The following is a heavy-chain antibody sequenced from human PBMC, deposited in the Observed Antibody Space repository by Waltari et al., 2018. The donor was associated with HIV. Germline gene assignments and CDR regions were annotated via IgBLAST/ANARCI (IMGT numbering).Heavy chain of an antibody. Sequence: QLQLQESGPGLVKPSETLSLTCTVSGGSISSSSYYWGWIRQPPGKGLEWIGSIYYSGSTYYNPSLKSRVTISVDTSKNQFSLKLSSVTAADTAVYYCARDQRNIVRGVSFDYWGQGTLVTVSS. CDR1: GGSISSSSYY. CDR2: IYYSGST. CDR3: ARDQRNIVRGVSFDY. J-gene: IGHJ4*02. V-gene: IGHV4-39*07. D-gene: IGHD2-8*01.